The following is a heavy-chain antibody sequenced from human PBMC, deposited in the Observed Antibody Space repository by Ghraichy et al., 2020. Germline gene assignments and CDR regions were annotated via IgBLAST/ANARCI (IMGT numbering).Heavy chain of an antibody. CDR1: GFTFSSYW. Sequence: GGSLRLSCAASGFTFSSYWMSWVRQAPGKGLEWVANIKQDGSEKYYVDSVKGRFTISRDNAKNSLYLQMNSLRAEDTAVYYCARDFARSYYYDSSGYWGYFDYWGQGTLVTVSS. CDR3: ARDFARSYYYDSSGYWGYFDY. CDR2: IKQDGSEK. J-gene: IGHJ4*02. V-gene: IGHV3-7*03. D-gene: IGHD3-22*01.